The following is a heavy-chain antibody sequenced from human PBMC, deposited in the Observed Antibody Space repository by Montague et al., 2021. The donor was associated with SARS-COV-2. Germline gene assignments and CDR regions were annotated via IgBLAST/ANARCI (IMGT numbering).Heavy chain of an antibody. J-gene: IGHJ4*02. V-gene: IGHV4-61*01. Sequence: SETLSLTCTVSGASVASGNFYWSWIRQPPGKGLEWIGYMYYTGHTNYNPSLESRVTMPVDPSKNQFSLTLTSVPAADTAVYYCARSRANVPSRPGFDYWGQGALVTVSS. CDR3: ARSRANVPSRPGFDY. CDR2: MYYTGHT. CDR1: GASVASGNFY. D-gene: IGHD6-6*01.